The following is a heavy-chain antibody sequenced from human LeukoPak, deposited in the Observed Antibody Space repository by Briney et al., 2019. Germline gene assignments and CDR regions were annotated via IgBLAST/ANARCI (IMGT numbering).Heavy chain of an antibody. Sequence: PSETLSLTCTVSSGSISSYYWSWIRQPAGKGLEWIGRIYTSGGTNYNASLKSRVSVSVDTSKNQFSLKLSSVIAADTAVFYCARENSGSYREFDYWGQGTLVTVSS. CDR2: IYTSGGT. CDR3: ARENSGSYREFDY. CDR1: SGSISSYY. D-gene: IGHD1-26*01. J-gene: IGHJ4*02. V-gene: IGHV4-4*07.